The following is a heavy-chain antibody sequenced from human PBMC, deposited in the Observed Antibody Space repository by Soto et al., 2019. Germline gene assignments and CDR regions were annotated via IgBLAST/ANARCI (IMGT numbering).Heavy chain of an antibody. J-gene: IGHJ4*02. Sequence: PGGSLRLSCAVPGGIFHGYGMHWVRQAPGKGLEWVAIIRFDGSNEEYADSVKGRFTISRDNSKNTLYLQMNTLGAEDTAVYYCARDGIGGTVFRGYLXYWGRGTVVTVSS. CDR2: IRFDGSNE. CDR3: ARDGIGGTVFRGYLXY. CDR1: GGIFHGYG. D-gene: IGHD1-7*01. V-gene: IGHV3-33*01.